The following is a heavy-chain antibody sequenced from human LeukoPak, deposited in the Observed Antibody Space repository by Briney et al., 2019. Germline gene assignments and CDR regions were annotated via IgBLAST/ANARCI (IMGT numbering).Heavy chain of an antibody. D-gene: IGHD3-22*01. Sequence: ASVKVSCKASGYTLTGYYMHWVRRAPGQGLEWMGWINPNSGGTNYAQKFQGRVTMTRDTSISTAYMELSRLRSEDTAVYYCARGLNYYDSSGYYYVRWFDPWGQGTLVTVSS. CDR1: GYTLTGYY. CDR3: ARGLNYYDSSGYYYVRWFDP. V-gene: IGHV1-2*02. CDR2: INPNSGGT. J-gene: IGHJ5*02.